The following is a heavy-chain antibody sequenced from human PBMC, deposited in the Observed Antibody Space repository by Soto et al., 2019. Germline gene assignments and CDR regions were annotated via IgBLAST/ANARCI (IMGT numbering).Heavy chain of an antibody. CDR2: IYYSGST. CDR1: GGSISSSSYY. J-gene: IGHJ4*02. V-gene: IGHV4-39*01. Sequence: QLQLQESGPGLVKPSETLSLTCTVSGGSISSSSYYWGWIRQPPGKGLEWIGSIYYSGSTYYNPSLKSRVTISVDTSKNQFSLKLSSVTAADTAVYYCARHRPGSSWYSFDYWGQGTLVTVSS. CDR3: ARHRPGSSWYSFDY. D-gene: IGHD6-13*01.